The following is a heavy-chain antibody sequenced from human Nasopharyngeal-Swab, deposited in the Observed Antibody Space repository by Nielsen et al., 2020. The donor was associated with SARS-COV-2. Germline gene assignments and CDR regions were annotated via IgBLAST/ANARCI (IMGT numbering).Heavy chain of an antibody. CDR1: GFTLSSYT. Sequence: GGSLRLSCAASGFTLSSYTMAWVRQAPGKGLEWVSFISTSGSYTYYADSVKGRFTISRDNAKNSLYLQMNSLRAEDTAVYYCAREVPYSGHDDAFDIWGQGTMVTVSA. V-gene: IGHV3-21*01. J-gene: IGHJ3*02. CDR3: AREVPYSGHDDAFDI. CDR2: ISTSGSYT. D-gene: IGHD5-12*01.